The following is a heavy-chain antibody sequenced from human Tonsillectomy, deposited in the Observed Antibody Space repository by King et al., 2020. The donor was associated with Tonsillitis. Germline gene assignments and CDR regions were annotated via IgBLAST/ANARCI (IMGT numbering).Heavy chain of an antibody. CDR1: GFTFSDYY. V-gene: IGHV3-11*06. D-gene: IGHD3-10*01. CDR2: ISSSSSYT. CDR3: ARARYYYGSGSPYYFDY. Sequence: VQLVESGGGLVKPGGSLRLSCAASGFTFSDYYMSWIRQAPGKGLEWVSYISSSSSYTNYADSVKGRFTISRDNAKNSLYLQMNSLRDEDTAVYYCARARYYYGSGSPYYFDYWGQGTLVTVSS. J-gene: IGHJ4*02.